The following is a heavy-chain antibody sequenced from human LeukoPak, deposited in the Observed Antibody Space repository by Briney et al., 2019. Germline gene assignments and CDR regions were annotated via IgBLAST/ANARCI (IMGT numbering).Heavy chain of an antibody. CDR3: ARDGTTNRYNWFDS. CDR2: ISDSGTTE. D-gene: IGHD2-8*01. CDR1: GFSLSSFQ. J-gene: IGHJ5*01. Sequence: AGGSLTLSCAASGFSLSSFQMSWVRQAPGKGLEWISYISDSGTTEYYADSVNGRFTISRDNAKNSLYLQMDRLTGEDTALYYCARDGTTNRYNWFDSWGQGTLVTVSS. V-gene: IGHV3-48*03.